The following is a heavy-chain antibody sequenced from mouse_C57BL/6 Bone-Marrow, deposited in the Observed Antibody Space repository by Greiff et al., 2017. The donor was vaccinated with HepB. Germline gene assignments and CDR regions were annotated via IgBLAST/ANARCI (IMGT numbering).Heavy chain of an antibody. J-gene: IGHJ4*01. D-gene: IGHD2-3*01. CDR1: GYTFTDYY. CDR3: ARKWDDGPLDD. V-gene: IGHV1-26*01. CDR2: INPNNGGT. Sequence: VQLQQSGPELVKPGASVKISCKASGYTFTDYYMNWVKQSHGKSLEWIGDINPNNGGTSYNQKFKGKATLTVDKSSSTADMERRSLTSEDTAVYDGARKWDDGPLDDRGQGTSVTVSS.